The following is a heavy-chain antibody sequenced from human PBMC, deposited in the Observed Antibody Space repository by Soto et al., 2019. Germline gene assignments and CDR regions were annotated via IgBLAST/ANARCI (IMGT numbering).Heavy chain of an antibody. V-gene: IGHV4-34*01. D-gene: IGHD3-10*01. CDR1: GGSFSGYY. J-gene: IGHJ3*02. CDR3: ARTSDPGDAFDI. CDR2: INHSGST. Sequence: QVQLQQWGAGLLKPSETLSLTCAVYGGSFSGYYWSWIRQPPGKGLEWIGEINHSGSTNYNPSLKSRVTISVDTSKNQFSLKLSSVTAADTAVYYCARTSDPGDAFDIWGQGTMVTVSS.